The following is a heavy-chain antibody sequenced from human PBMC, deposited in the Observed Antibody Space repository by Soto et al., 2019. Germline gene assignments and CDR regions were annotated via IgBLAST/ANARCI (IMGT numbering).Heavy chain of an antibody. CDR2: VYYSGST. CDR1: GGYISDYY. Sequence: CEPMPLTCTVSGGYISDYYWTWVRQPPGKGLEWIGYVYYSGSTNYSPSLESRVTISIDASKNQFSLKMKSVTAADTAVYYCVRDYLLTGFDPWCQGALVTVS. CDR3: VRDYLLTGFDP. J-gene: IGHJ5*02. D-gene: IGHD3-9*01. V-gene: IGHV4-59*01.